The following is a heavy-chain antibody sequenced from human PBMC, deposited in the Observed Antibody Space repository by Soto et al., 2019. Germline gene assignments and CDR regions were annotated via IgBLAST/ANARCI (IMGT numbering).Heavy chain of an antibody. CDR1: GGSFSGYY. Sequence: SETLSLTCAVYGGSFSGYYWSWIRQPPGKGLEWIGEINHSGSTNYNPSLKSRVTISVDTSKNRFSLKLSSVTAADTAVYYCARGKNNGMDVWGQGTTVTVSS. CDR3: ARGKNNGMDV. V-gene: IGHV4-34*01. CDR2: INHSGST. J-gene: IGHJ6*02.